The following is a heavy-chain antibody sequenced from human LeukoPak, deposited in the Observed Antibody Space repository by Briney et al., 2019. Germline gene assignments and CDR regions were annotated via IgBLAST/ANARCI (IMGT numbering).Heavy chain of an antibody. CDR1: GFTFTNYA. CDR3: AKDRGNYEGLYDY. Sequence: PGGSLRLSCAASGFTFTNYAMSWVRQAPGKGLEWVSAISGSGGSTYHADSVKGRFTISRDNSKNTLYLQMNSLRAEDTAVYYCAKDRGNYEGLYDYWGQGTLVTVSS. J-gene: IGHJ4*02. D-gene: IGHD1-7*01. CDR2: ISGSGGST. V-gene: IGHV3-23*01.